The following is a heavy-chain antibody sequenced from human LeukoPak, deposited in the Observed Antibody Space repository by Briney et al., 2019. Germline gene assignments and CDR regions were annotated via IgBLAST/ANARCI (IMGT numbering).Heavy chain of an antibody. D-gene: IGHD1-14*01. CDR1: GGSFSGYY. CDR2: INHSGRT. J-gene: IGHJ5*02. V-gene: IGHV4-34*01. Sequence: KSSETLSLTCAVYGGSFSGYYWSWIRQPPGKGLEWIGEINHSGRTNYNSALKSRVTISVDTSKNQFSLKLSSVSAADTAVYYCVRLRNQQNTFYKTNRFDPWGQGTLVTVSS. CDR3: VRLRNQQNTFYKTNRFDP.